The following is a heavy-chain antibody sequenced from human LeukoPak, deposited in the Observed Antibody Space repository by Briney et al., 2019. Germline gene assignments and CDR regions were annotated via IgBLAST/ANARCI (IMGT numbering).Heavy chain of an antibody. CDR2: ISAYNGNT. CDR1: GYTFTSYG. V-gene: IGHV1-18*01. D-gene: IGHD3-3*01. CDR3: ARVRFWSGYYSGGPFDY. Sequence: GASVKVSCKASGYTFTSYGISWVRQAPGQGLEWMGWISAYNGNTNYAQKLQGRVTMTTDTSTSTAYMELRSLRSDDTAVYYCARVRFWSGYYSGGPFDYWGQGTLVTVSS. J-gene: IGHJ4*02.